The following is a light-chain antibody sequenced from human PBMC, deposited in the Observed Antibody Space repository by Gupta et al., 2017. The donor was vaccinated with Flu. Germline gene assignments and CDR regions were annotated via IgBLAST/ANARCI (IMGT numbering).Light chain of an antibody. V-gene: IGKV1-5*03. CDR3: HQDDNYPYT. J-gene: IGKJ2*01. Sequence: EIQLTQSPSTLSAFVGDRVTIPCRASQSIGRWLAWFQQKPGNTPKLLIYQSSSLESGVPPRFSGRGSGTEFTLTIRSLQPEESATYYCHQDDNYPYTFGQGTKLEVK. CDR2: QSS. CDR1: QSIGRW.